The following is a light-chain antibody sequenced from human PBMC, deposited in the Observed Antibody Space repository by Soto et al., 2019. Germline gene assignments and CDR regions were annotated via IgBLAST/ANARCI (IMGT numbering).Light chain of an antibody. CDR2: EVT. V-gene: IGLV2-23*02. CDR1: TSDVGI. Sequence: QSALTQPASVSVSPGQSITISCSGTTSDVGIVSWYQHHPGKAPKLMIHEVTKRPSGVSDRFSSSKSGNSASLSISVLQAEDEADYFCCSFGGSGYVFGSGTKVTVL. J-gene: IGLJ1*01. CDR3: CSFGGSGYV.